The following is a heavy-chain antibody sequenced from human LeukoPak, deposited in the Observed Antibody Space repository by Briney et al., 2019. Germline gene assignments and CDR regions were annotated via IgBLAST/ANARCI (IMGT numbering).Heavy chain of an antibody. CDR1: GGTFSNYA. CDR3: ARERSLSYDFWSGYSGEGYFDY. J-gene: IGHJ4*02. V-gene: IGHV1-69*13. D-gene: IGHD3-3*01. CDR2: IIPIFGTA. Sequence: GASVKVSCKASGGTFSNYAISWVRQAPGQGLEWMGGIIPIFGTANYAQKFQGRVTITADESTSTAYMELSSLRSEDTAVYYCARERSLSYDFWSGYSGEGYFDYWGQGTLVTVSS.